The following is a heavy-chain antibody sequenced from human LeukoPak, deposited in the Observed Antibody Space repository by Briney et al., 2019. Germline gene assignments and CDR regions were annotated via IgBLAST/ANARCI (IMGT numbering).Heavy chain of an antibody. CDR1: VGTFSSYA. D-gene: IGHD6-13*01. J-gene: IGHJ4*02. CDR2: IIPIFGTA. Sequence: SVNVSCKASVGTFSSYAISWVRQAPGQGLEWMGGIIPIFGTANYAQKFQGRVTITADESTSTAYMELSSLRSEDTAVYYCARPGIAAAGSLDYWGQGTLVTVSS. CDR3: ARPGIAAAGSLDY. V-gene: IGHV1-69*13.